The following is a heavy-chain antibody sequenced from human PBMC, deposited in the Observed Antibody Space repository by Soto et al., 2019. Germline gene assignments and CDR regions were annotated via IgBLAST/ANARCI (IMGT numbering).Heavy chain of an antibody. Sequence: QVQLVESGGGVVQPGRSLRLSCAASGFTFSSYGMHWVRQAPGKGLEWVAVISYDGSNKYYADSVKGRFTISRDNSKNTLYLQMNSLRAEDTAVYYCAKGLKRGLSRDWYFDLWGRGTLVTVSS. CDR1: GFTFSSYG. V-gene: IGHV3-30*18. D-gene: IGHD3-16*02. CDR3: AKGLKRGLSRDWYFDL. CDR2: ISYDGSNK. J-gene: IGHJ2*01.